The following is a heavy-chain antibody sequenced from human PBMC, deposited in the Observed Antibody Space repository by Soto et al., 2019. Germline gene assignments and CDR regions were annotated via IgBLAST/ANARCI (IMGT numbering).Heavy chain of an antibody. CDR3: AREGNDFWSGYPYYYYGMDV. J-gene: IGHJ6*02. V-gene: IGHV3-30-3*01. CDR2: ISYDGSNK. D-gene: IGHD3-3*01. Sequence: PVGSLRLSCAASGFTFSSYAMHWVRQAPGKGLEWVAVISYDGSNKYYADSVKGRFTISRDNSKNTLYLQMNSLRAEDTAVHYCAREGNDFWSGYPYYYYGMDVWGQGTTVTVSS. CDR1: GFTFSSYA.